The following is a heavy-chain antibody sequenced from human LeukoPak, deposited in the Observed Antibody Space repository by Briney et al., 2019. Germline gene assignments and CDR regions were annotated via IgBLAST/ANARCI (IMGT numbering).Heavy chain of an antibody. V-gene: IGHV1-18*01. CDR1: GYTFTSYG. Sequence: SVKVSCEASGYTFTSYGISGVRQAPGQGVGWMGWISAYNGNTNYAQKLQGRVTMTTDTSTRTAYMELRSLRSDDTAVYSCARAMTTTWFDPWGQGTLVTVSS. CDR2: ISAYNGNT. J-gene: IGHJ5*02. CDR3: ARAMTTTWFDP. D-gene: IGHD4-11*01.